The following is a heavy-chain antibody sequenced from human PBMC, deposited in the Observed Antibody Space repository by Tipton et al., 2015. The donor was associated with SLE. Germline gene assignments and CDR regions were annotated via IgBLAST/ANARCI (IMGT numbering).Heavy chain of an antibody. Sequence: QVQLVQSGPEVKKPGASVKVSCKASGYTFTSYDINWVRQATGQGLEWMGWMNPNSGNTGYAQKLQGRVTMTTDTSTSTAYMELRSLRSDDTAVYYCARDRPGVVPDDYWGQGTLVTVSS. V-gene: IGHV1-8*01. CDR2: MNPNSGNT. CDR3: ARDRPGVVPDDY. J-gene: IGHJ4*02. CDR1: GYTFTSYD. D-gene: IGHD2-2*01.